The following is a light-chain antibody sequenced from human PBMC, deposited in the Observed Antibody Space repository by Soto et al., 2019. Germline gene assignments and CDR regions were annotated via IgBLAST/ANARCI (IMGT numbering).Light chain of an antibody. CDR3: QQYTNTNTPWM. CDR2: NAS. J-gene: IGKJ1*01. V-gene: IGKV3-15*01. CDR1: QNIAGN. Sequence: IVMTQYPPTLSASPGERVTLSCRVSQNIAGNFDWSQQKPGQAPRLLINNASTRATGVATRFSGSGSGTEFTLIISGLQPADSATYYCQQYTNTNTPWMFGQGTKVDIK.